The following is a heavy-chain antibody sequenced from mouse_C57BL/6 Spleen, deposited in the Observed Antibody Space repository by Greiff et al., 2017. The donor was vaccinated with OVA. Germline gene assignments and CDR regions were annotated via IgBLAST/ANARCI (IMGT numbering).Heavy chain of an antibody. Sequence: QVQLQQSGAELMKPGASVKLSCKATGYTFTGYWIEWVKQRPGYGLEWIGEILPGSGSTNYNEKFKGKATFTADTSSNTAYMQLSSLTTEDSAIYYCARGGYYDYDKGWAYWGQGTLVTVSA. CDR3: ARGGYYDYDKGWAY. CDR2: ILPGSGST. CDR1: GYTFTGYW. V-gene: IGHV1-9*01. J-gene: IGHJ3*01. D-gene: IGHD2-4*01.